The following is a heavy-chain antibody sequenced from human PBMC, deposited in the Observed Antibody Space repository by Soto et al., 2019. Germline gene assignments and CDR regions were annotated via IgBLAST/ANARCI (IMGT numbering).Heavy chain of an antibody. Sequence: ASVKVSCKASGYTFTNYGISWVRQAPGQGLEWMGWISAYNGKTNYGQKFQGRVTITTDTSTSTAYMDLRSLRSDDTAVYYCARDWRTASIYLDYWGQGTLVTVSS. J-gene: IGHJ4*02. V-gene: IGHV1-18*01. D-gene: IGHD1-1*01. CDR1: GYTFTNYG. CDR2: ISAYNGKT. CDR3: ARDWRTASIYLDY.